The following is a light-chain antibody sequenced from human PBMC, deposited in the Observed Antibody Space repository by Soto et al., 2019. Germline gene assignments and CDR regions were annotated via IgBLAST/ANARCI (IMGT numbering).Light chain of an antibody. V-gene: IGLV1-40*01. CDR1: KSNIGVGYD. CDR2: GNS. J-gene: IGLJ1*01. Sequence: QSVLTQPPSVSGAPGQRVTISRTGTKSNIGVGYDVHWYQQIPGTAPKVLIYGNSNRPSGVPDRFSGSKSGTSASLAVTGLQAEDEADYYCQSYDNGLGALYVFGTGTKVTVL. CDR3: QSYDNGLGALYV.